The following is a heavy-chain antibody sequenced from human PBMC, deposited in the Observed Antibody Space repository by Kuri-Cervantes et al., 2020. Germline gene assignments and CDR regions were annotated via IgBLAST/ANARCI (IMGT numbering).Heavy chain of an antibody. V-gene: IGHV4-39*07. CDR3: ARDKGFGDAQSGFAL. CDR2: IYYSGST. J-gene: IGHJ4*02. D-gene: IGHD3-10*01. Sequence: GSLRLSCTVSGGSISSSSYYWGRIRQPPGKGLEWIGSIYYSGSTYYNPSLKSRVTISVDKSKNQFSLKQSYVTDAETTVYYCARDKGFGDAQSGFALWGQGTLVTVSS. CDR1: GGSISSSSYY.